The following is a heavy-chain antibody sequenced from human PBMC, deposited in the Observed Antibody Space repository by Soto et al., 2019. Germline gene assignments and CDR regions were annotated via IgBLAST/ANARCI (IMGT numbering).Heavy chain of an antibody. J-gene: IGHJ3*02. CDR1: GGSISSGGYS. CDR2: IYHSGST. D-gene: IGHD3-22*01. V-gene: IGHV4-30-2*01. CDR3: ARVRSGYVGDAFDI. Sequence: QLQLQESGSGLVKPSQTLSLTCAVSGGSISSGGYSWSWIRQPPGKGLEWIGYIYHSGSTYYNPSLKSRVTISVDRSKNQFSLKLSSVTAADTAVYYCARVRSGYVGDAFDIWGQGTMVTVSS.